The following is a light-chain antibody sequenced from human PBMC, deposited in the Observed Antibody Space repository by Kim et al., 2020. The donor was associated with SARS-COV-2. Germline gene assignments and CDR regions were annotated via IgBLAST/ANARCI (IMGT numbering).Light chain of an antibody. CDR1: QTITNNN. CDR2: GAS. CDR3: QQYGRSPIT. Sequence: VMTQSPGTLSVSPGERGTLSCRASQTITNNNLAWYQQKRGQAPRLLIYGASTRATGIPDRFSGSGSGTDFTLTISRLESEDSAVYYCQQYGRSPITFGRGTRLDIK. J-gene: IGKJ5*01. V-gene: IGKV3-20*01.